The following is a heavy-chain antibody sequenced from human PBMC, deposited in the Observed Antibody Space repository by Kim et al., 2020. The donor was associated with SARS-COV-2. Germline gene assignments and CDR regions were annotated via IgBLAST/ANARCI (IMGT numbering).Heavy chain of an antibody. V-gene: IGHV3-30*07. D-gene: IGHD2-21*02. J-gene: IGHJ6*02. Sequence: KGRFTISRDNSKNTLYLQMNSLRAEDTAVYYCARELEPHDYYYYYYGMDVWGQGTTVTVSS. CDR3: ARELEPHDYYYYYYGMDV.